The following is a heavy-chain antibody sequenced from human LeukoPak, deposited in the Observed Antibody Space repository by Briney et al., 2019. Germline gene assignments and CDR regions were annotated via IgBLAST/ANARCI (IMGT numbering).Heavy chain of an antibody. CDR2: IYYSGST. V-gene: IGHV4-39*01. CDR1: GGSISSSSYY. Sequence: PSETLSLTCTVSGGSISSSSYYWGWIRQPPGKGLGWIGSIYYSGSTYYNPSLKSRVTISVDTSKNQFSLKLSSVTAADTAVYYCARQDCSSTSCLFDYWGQGTLVTVSS. CDR3: ARQDCSSTSCLFDY. J-gene: IGHJ4*02. D-gene: IGHD2-2*01.